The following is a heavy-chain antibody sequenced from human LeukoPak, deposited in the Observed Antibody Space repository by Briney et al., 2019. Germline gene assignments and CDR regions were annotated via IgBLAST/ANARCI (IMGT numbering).Heavy chain of an antibody. CDR1: GGSISSYY. V-gene: IGHV4-59*01. J-gene: IGHJ4*02. CDR2: IYYSGST. D-gene: IGHD6-19*01. CDR3: AREGSSGWYKDPYFDY. Sequence: TSETLSLTCTVSGGSISSYYWSWIRQPPGKGLEWIGYIYYSGSTNYNPSLKSRVTISVDTSKNQFSLKLSSVTAADTAVYYCAREGSSGWYKDPYFDYWGQGTLVTVSS.